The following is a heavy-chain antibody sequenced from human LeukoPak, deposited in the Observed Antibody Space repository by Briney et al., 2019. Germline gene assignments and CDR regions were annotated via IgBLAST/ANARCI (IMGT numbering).Heavy chain of an antibody. CDR3: ARGGEGRSGSYYYFDY. CDR2: INAGNGNT. D-gene: IGHD1-26*01. V-gene: IGHV1-3*01. Sequence: GASVKVSCKASGYTFTSYAMHWVRQAPGQRLEWMGWINAGNGNTKYSQKFQGRVTITRDTSTSTVYMELSSLRSEDTAVYYCARGGEGRSGSYYYFDYWGQGTLVTVSS. J-gene: IGHJ4*02. CDR1: GYTFTSYA.